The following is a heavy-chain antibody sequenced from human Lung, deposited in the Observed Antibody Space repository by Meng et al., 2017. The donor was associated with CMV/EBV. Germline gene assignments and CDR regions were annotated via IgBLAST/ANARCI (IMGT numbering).Heavy chain of an antibody. D-gene: IGHD6-19*01. CDR1: GYTFTSYG. CDR2: ISVNSGKT. Sequence: SVKVSCKASGYTFTSYGISWVRQAPGQGLEWMGWISVNSGKTTYAQKVQGRINMTTDTSTSTAYMELRSLRSDDTAVYYCVRGGWRPGYWGQGTLVTVSS. CDR3: VRGGWRPGY. V-gene: IGHV1-18*01. J-gene: IGHJ4*02.